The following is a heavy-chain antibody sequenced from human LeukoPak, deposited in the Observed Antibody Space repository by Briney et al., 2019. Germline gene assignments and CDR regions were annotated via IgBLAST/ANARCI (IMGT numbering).Heavy chain of an antibody. J-gene: IGHJ6*03. D-gene: IGHD2-15*01. Sequence: ASVKVSCKASGYTFTGYYMHWVRQAPGQGLEWMGWINPNSGGTNYAQKFQGRVTMTRDTSISTAYMELSRLRSDDTAAYYCARAGGYCSGGSCYSISHYYYYYMDVWGKGTTVTVSS. CDR2: INPNSGGT. CDR3: ARAGGYCSGGSCYSISHYYYYYMDV. CDR1: GYTFTGYY. V-gene: IGHV1-2*02.